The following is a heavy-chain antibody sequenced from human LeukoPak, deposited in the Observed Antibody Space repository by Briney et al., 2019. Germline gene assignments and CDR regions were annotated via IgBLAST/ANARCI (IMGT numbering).Heavy chain of an antibody. CDR1: GGSISSSSYY. CDR3: ARQPAGIVVVPAAIGGGFDY. V-gene: IGHV4-39*01. D-gene: IGHD2-2*01. J-gene: IGHJ4*02. CDR2: IYYSGST. Sequence: SETLSLTCTVSGGSISSSSYYWGWIRQPPGKGLEWIGSIYYSGSTYYNPSLKSRVTISVDTSKNQFSLKLGFVTAADTAVYYCARQPAGIVVVPAAIGGGFDYWGQGTLVTVSS.